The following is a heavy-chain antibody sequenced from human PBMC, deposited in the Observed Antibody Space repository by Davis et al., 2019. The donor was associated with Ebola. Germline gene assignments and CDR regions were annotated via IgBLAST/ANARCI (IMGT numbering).Heavy chain of an antibody. V-gene: IGHV1-2*04. CDR1: GYTFTGYY. Sequence: ASVKVSCKASGYTFTGYYMHWVRQAPGQGLEWMGWINPNSGGTNYAQKFQGWVTMTRDTSISTAYMELSSLKASDTAMYYCARLGLRLGELSPPPNWGQGTLVTVSS. CDR2: INPNSGGT. J-gene: IGHJ4*02. CDR3: ARLGLRLGELSPPPN. D-gene: IGHD3-16*02.